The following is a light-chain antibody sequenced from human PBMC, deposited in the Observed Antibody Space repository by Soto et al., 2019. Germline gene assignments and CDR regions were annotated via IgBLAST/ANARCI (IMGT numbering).Light chain of an antibody. CDR1: QDIHNY. CDR3: QHYYNYPWT. J-gene: IGKJ1*01. Sequence: ADRLSQSPSSFSASTGDRATITCGASQDIHNYWAWYQQVPGKAPKLLLYAASILQTGVPSRFSGSGSGTDFTLTIDGLQSEDFATYFCQHYYNYPWTFGQGTTVE. V-gene: IGKV1-8*01. CDR2: AAS.